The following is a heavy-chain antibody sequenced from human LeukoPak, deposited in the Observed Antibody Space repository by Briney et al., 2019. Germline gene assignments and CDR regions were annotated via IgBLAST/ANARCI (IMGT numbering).Heavy chain of an antibody. CDR2: IYYSGDT. V-gene: IGHV4-61*01. J-gene: IGHJ4*02. CDR3: ARDPSGYFNY. CDR1: GGSVSSGNYY. D-gene: IGHD3-22*01. Sequence: SETLSLTCTVSGGSVSSGNYYWSWIRQPPGKGLEWIGYIYYSGDTNYNPSLKGRVTISVDTSKNQVSQKLSSVTAADTAVYYCARDPSGYFNYWGQGTLVTVSS.